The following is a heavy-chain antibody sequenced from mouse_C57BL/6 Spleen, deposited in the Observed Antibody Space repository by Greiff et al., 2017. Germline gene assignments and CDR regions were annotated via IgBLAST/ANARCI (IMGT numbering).Heavy chain of an antibody. J-gene: IGHJ2*01. CDR3: ARSRGFDY. V-gene: IGHV1-55*01. CDR1: GFTFTSYW. Sequence: VQLQQPGAELVKPGASVKMSCKASGFTFTSYWLTWVKQRPGQGLEWMGDIVPGSGSTNYNEKFKSKTTLTVDTSSSTAYMQLSSLTSEDSAVYYSARSRGFDYWGQGTTLTVSS. CDR2: IVPGSGST.